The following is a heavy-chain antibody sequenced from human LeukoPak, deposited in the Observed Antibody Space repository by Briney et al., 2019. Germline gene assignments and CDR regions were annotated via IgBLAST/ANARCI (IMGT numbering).Heavy chain of an antibody. D-gene: IGHD3-10*01. Sequence: PSETLSLTCTVSGGSISSSSYYWGWIRQPPGKGLEWIGSIYYSGSTYYNPSLKSRVTISVDTSKNQFSLKLSSVTAADTAVYYCARHGSLGFGELYWFDPWGQGTLVTVSS. CDR2: IYYSGST. J-gene: IGHJ5*02. CDR3: ARHGSLGFGELYWFDP. V-gene: IGHV4-39*01. CDR1: GGSISSSSYY.